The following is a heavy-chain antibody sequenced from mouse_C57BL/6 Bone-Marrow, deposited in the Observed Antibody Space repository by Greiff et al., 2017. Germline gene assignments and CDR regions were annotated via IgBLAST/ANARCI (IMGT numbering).Heavy chain of an antibody. CDR2: IWSGGST. Sequence: QVQLQQSGPGLVQPSQSLSITCTVSGFSLTSYGVHWVRQPPGKGLEWLGVIWSGGSTDYNAAFISRLSISKDNSKSQVFFKMNSLQADDTAIYYCAKKGDYDGFAYWGQGTLVTVSA. CDR1: GFSLTSYG. CDR3: AKKGDYDGFAY. J-gene: IGHJ3*01. V-gene: IGHV2-4*01. D-gene: IGHD2-4*01.